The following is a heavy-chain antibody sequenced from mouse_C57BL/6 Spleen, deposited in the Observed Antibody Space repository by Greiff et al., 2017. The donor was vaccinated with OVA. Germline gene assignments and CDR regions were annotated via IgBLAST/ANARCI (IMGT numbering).Heavy chain of an antibody. CDR3: ARGTGSYFDY. V-gene: IGHV3-6*01. J-gene: IGHJ2*01. D-gene: IGHD4-1*01. CDR2: ISYDGSN. Sequence: VQLKESGPGLVKPSQSLSLTCSVTGYSITSGYYWNWIRQFPGNKLEWMGYISYDGSNNYNPSLKNRISITRDTSKNQFFLKLNSVTTEDTATYYCARGTGSYFDYWGQGTTLTVSS. CDR1: GYSITSGYY.